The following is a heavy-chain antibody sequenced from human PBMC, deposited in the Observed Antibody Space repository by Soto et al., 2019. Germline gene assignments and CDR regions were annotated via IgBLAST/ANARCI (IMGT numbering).Heavy chain of an antibody. CDR2: IYPDDSDI. Sequence: GESLKISCKGSGYSSTSYWIAWVRQMPGKGLEWMGIIYPDDSDIRYSPSFQAQVTISADKSISTAYLQWSSLQASDTAMYYCARKGGPGGSSPNPFGPWGQGTLVTVSS. D-gene: IGHD3-16*01. CDR1: GYSSTSYW. J-gene: IGHJ5*02. V-gene: IGHV5-51*01. CDR3: ARKGGPGGSSPNPFGP.